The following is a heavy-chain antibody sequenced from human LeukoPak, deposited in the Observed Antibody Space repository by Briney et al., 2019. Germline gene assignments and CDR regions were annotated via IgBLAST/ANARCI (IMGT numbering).Heavy chain of an antibody. V-gene: IGHV3-53*01. J-gene: IGHJ3*02. D-gene: IGHD5-12*01. CDR3: ARDRKSEWLRSVDDAFDI. CDR1: GFTVSSNY. CDR2: IYSGGST. Sequence: GGSLRLSCAASGFTVSSNYMSWVRQAPGKGLEWVSVIYSGGSTYYADSVKGRFTISRDNSKNTLYLQMNSLRAEDTAVYYCARDRKSEWLRSVDDAFDIWGQGTMVTVSS.